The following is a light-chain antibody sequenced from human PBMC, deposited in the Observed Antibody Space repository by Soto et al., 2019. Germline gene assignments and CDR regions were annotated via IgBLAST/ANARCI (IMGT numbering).Light chain of an antibody. CDR1: QSFSSY. V-gene: IGKV3-11*01. CDR3: QQRSNWPPYT. Sequence: EIVLTQSPATLSLSPGERATLSCRASQSFSSYLDWYQQKPGQAPRLLIYDASNRATGIPARFSGSGSGTAFTLTISSLETEDFAVYYCQQRSNWPPYTFGQGTKLEIK. CDR2: DAS. J-gene: IGKJ2*01.